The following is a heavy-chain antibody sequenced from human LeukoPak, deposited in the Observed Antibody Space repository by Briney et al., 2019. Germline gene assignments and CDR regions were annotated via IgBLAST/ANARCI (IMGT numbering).Heavy chain of an antibody. J-gene: IGHJ4*02. D-gene: IGHD1-26*01. CDR3: ARDRWELPYYFDY. V-gene: IGHV1-46*01. CDR1: GYIFTDYY. Sequence: ASVKVSCKTSGYIFTDYYIHWVRQASGQGLEWMGILNSSGGSTTYAQKFQGRITMTRDASTSTVYMELRSLRSEDTAVYYCARDRWELPYYFDYWGQGTLVTVSS. CDR2: LNSSGGST.